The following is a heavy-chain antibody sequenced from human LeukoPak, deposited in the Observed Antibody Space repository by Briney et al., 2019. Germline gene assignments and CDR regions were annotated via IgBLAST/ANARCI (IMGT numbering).Heavy chain of an antibody. CDR3: ARETYSSSWYFY. CDR1: GGSISSYY. D-gene: IGHD6-13*01. Sequence: PSETLSLTCTVSGGSISSYYWSWIRQPPGKGLEWIGYIYYSGSTNYNPSLKSRVTISVKTSKNQFSLKLSSVTAADTAVYYCARETYSSSWYFYWGQGTLVTVSS. V-gene: IGHV4-59*01. J-gene: IGHJ4*02. CDR2: IYYSGST.